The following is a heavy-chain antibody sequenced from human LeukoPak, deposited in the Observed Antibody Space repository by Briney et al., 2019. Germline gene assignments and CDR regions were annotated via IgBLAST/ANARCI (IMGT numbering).Heavy chain of an antibody. CDR1: GFTFSSYA. CDR3: ARDRSGSWDFDY. CDR2: ISYDESNK. V-gene: IGHV3-30*04. D-gene: IGHD1-26*01. Sequence: GGSLRLSCAASGFTFSSYAMHWVRQAPGKGLEWVAVISYDESNKFYSDSVKGRFTISRDNSKNTLYLQMNSLRAEDTAVYYCARDRSGSWDFDYWGQGTLVTVSS. J-gene: IGHJ4*02.